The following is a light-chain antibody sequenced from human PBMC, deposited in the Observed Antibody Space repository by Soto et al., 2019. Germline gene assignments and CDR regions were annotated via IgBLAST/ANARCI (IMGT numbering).Light chain of an antibody. CDR2: EVA. J-gene: IGLJ2*01. CDR3: SSYAGDNNYVV. Sequence: QSVLTQPPSASGSPGQSATISCTGTSSDVGGYDYVSWYQQPPGKAPKLLIYEVAKRPSGVPYRFSGSKSGNTASLTVSELQAEDEGDYYCSSYAGDNNYVVFGGGTKVTVL. CDR1: SSDVGGYDY. V-gene: IGLV2-8*01.